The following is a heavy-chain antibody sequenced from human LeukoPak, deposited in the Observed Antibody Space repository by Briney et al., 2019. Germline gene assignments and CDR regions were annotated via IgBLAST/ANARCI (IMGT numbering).Heavy chain of an antibody. CDR2: ISASSSYT. CDR1: GIPFSDYY. CDR3: ANLGDSIIV. J-gene: IGHJ4*02. D-gene: IGHD2-21*02. V-gene: IGHV3-11*03. Sequence: GGSLRLSCVVSGIPFSDYYMNWIRLAPGKGLEWISYISASSSYTDYADSVKGRFTISRDNSKNTLFLQMNNLRAEDTALYYCANLGDSIIVWGQGTLVTVSS.